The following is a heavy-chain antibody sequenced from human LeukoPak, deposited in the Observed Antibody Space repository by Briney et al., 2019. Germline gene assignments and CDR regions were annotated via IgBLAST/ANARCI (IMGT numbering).Heavy chain of an antibody. CDR3: AKSTSFYLDS. CDR2: ISGSGDAT. Sequence: GGSLRLSCAASGFTFSNYSMTWVRQAPGKGLECVSVISGSGDATNYADSVKGRFTISRDNSKSTLYVQMNSLRAEDTAVYYCAKSTSFYLDSWGQGTLVTVSS. V-gene: IGHV3-23*01. CDR1: GFTFSNYS. J-gene: IGHJ4*02.